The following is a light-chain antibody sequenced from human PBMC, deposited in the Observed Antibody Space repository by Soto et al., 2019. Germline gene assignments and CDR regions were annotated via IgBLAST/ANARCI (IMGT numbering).Light chain of an antibody. Sequence: XILLTQSPGTLSLSPGERSTLCCRSIQRVSNNYLAWYQQKPGQSHRLLIYCASNWASGIPDWFSGSGSGTDLPLTISRLEPEDFAVYYCEQYGSSGTFGQGTKVAIK. V-gene: IGKV3-20*01. CDR3: EQYGSSGT. CDR1: QRVSNNY. CDR2: CAS. J-gene: IGKJ1*01.